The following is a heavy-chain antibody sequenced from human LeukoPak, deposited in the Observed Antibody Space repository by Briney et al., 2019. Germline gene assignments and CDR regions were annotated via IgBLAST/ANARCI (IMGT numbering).Heavy chain of an antibody. CDR3: TSYVDIVATIQVY. J-gene: IGHJ4*02. D-gene: IGHD5-12*01. V-gene: IGHV3-73*01. CDR1: GFTFITYW. CDR2: IRSKANSYAT. Sequence: PGGSLRLSCAASGFTFITYWMTWVRQAPGKGLEWVGRIRSKANSYATAYAASVKGRFTISRDDSKNTAYLQMNSLKTEDTAVYYCTSYVDIVATIQVYWGQGTLVTVSS.